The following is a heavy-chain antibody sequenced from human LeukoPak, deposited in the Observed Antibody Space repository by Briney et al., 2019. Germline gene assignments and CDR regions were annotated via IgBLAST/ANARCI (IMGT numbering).Heavy chain of an antibody. J-gene: IGHJ3*02. D-gene: IGHD3-22*01. V-gene: IGHV4-39*01. Sequence: SETLSLTCAVYGGSFSGYYWGWIRQPPGKGLEWIGSIYYSGSTYYNPSLKSRVTISVDTSKNQFSLKLSSVTAADTAVYYCASPTNYYDSSGYHAFDIWGQGTMVTVSS. CDR1: GGSFSGYY. CDR2: IYYSGST. CDR3: ASPTNYYDSSGYHAFDI.